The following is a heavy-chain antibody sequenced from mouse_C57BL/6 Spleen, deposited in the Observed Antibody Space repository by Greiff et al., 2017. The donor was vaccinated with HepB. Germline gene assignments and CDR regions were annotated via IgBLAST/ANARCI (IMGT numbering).Heavy chain of an antibody. D-gene: IGHD1-1*01. CDR3: ARWGTVYYGSRTGYFDV. CDR1: GYTFTSYW. V-gene: IGHV1-50*01. CDR2: IDPSDSYT. J-gene: IGHJ1*03. Sequence: QVQLQQPGAELVKPGASVKLSCKASGYTFTSYWMQWVKQRPGQGLEWIGEIDPSDSYTNYNQKFKGKATLTVDTSSSTAYMQLSSLTSEDSAVYYCARWGTVYYGSRTGYFDVWGTGTTVTVSS.